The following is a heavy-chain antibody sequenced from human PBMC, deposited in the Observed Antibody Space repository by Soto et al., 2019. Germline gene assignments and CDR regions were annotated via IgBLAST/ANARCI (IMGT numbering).Heavy chain of an antibody. J-gene: IGHJ3*02. V-gene: IGHV3-30*04. D-gene: IGHD7-27*01. CDR1: GFTFSSYA. Sequence: GGSLRLSCAASGFTFSSYAMHWVRQAPGKGLEWVAVISYDGSNKYYADSVKGRFTISRDNSKNTLYLQMNSLRAEDTAVYYCARDKLGMDAFDIWGQGTMVTVSS. CDR2: ISYDGSNK. CDR3: ARDKLGMDAFDI.